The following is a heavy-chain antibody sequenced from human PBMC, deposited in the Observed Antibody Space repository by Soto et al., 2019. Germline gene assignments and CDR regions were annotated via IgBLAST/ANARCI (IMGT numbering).Heavy chain of an antibody. Sequence: SETLSLTCTVSGGSISSSSYYWGWIRQPPGKGLEWIGSIYYSGSTYYNPSLKSRVTISVDTSKNQFSLKLSSVTAADTAVYYCARILGGQWLGPHFDYWGQGTLVTVSS. CDR2: IYYSGST. V-gene: IGHV4-39*01. J-gene: IGHJ4*02. D-gene: IGHD6-19*01. CDR1: GGSISSSSYY. CDR3: ARILGGQWLGPHFDY.